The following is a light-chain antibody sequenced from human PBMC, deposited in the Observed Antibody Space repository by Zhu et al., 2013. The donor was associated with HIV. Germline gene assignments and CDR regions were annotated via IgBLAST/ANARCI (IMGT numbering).Light chain of an antibody. V-gene: IGKV2-30*02. J-gene: IGKJ1*01. CDR2: KVS. CDR3: IQSTDWPPT. Sequence: DIVMTQSPVSLLVTLGQPASISCRSSRGLLHSNGNTYLNWLQQRPGQSPRRLIYKVSNSGVPDRFSGSGSGTVFTLKISRVEAEDVGVYYCIQSTDWPPTLGQGTKVEIE. CDR1: RGLLHSNGNTY.